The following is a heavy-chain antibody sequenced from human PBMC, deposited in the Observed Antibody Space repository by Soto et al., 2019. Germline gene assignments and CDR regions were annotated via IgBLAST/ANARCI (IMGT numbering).Heavy chain of an antibody. J-gene: IGHJ4*02. V-gene: IGHV4-34*01. CDR1: GGSFSGYY. CDR3: ARGVNDFWSGFTIDY. Sequence: PSETLSLTCAVYGGSFSGYYWSWIRQPPGKGLEWIGEINHSGSTNYNPSLKSRVTISVDTSKNQFSLKLSSVTAADTAVYYCARGVNDFWSGFTIDYWGQGTLVTVSS. D-gene: IGHD3-3*01. CDR2: INHSGST.